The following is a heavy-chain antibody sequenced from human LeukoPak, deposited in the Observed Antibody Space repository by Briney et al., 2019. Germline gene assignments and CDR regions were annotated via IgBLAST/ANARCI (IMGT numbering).Heavy chain of an antibody. CDR3: ARGGYYGAFDY. CDR2: IYVSGST. Sequence: SQTLSLTCTVSGGSVSSVGDYWNWIRQPAGKGLEWIGRIYVSGSTDYNPSLESRVSMSLDTSENQFSLKLSSVTAADTAVYYCARGGYYGAFDYWGQGTLVTVSS. CDR1: GGSVSSVGDY. J-gene: IGHJ4*02. D-gene: IGHD3-10*01. V-gene: IGHV4-61*02.